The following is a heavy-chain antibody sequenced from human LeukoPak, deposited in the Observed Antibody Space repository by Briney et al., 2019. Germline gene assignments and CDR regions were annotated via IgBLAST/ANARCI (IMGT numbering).Heavy chain of an antibody. CDR3: AKGIHYFDSSGCYY. CDR1: GFTFSNYG. V-gene: IGHV3-30*02. CDR2: IRYDGSNK. Sequence: GGSLRLSCAASGFTFSNYGMHWVRQAPGKGLEWVAFIRYDGSNKYYADSVKGRFTTSRDNSKNTLYLQMNSLRVEDTAVYYCAKGIHYFDSSGCYYWGQGTLVTVSS. J-gene: IGHJ4*02. D-gene: IGHD3-22*01.